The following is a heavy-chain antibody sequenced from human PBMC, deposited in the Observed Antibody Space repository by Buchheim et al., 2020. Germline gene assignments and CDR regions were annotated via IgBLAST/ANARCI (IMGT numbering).Heavy chain of an antibody. J-gene: IGHJ4*02. CDR1: GFTFSSYG. V-gene: IGHV3-33*01. CDR3: AREGGQQWLVFRY. Sequence: QVQLVESGGGVVQPGRSLRLSCAASGFTFSSYGMHWVRQAPGKGLEWVAVIWYDGSNKYYADSVKGRFTISRDNSKNTLYLQMNSLRADDTAVYYCAREGGQQWLVFRYWGQGTL. D-gene: IGHD6-19*01. CDR2: IWYDGSNK.